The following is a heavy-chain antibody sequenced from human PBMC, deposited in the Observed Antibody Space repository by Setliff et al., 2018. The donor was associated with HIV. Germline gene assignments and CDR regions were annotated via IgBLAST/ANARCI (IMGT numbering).Heavy chain of an antibody. CDR1: GFAFEKYY. D-gene: IGHD1-20*01. Sequence: GESLRLSCLASGFAFEKYYMSWIRQTPEKTLEWISFISSTGSYITYADSVKGRFTVSRDNAENSLFLQMDGLRAEDTAIYYCASGIDPYTSTWVDSWGQGTLGTVS. J-gene: IGHJ4*02. CDR2: ISSTGSYI. V-gene: IGHV3-11*03. CDR3: ASGIDPYTSTWVDS.